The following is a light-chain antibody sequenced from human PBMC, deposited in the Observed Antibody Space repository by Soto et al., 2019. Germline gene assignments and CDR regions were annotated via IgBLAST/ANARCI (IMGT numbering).Light chain of an antibody. J-gene: IGKJ1*01. CDR1: QTVVTH. CDR2: DAS. CDR3: QQYNKWPRT. Sequence: EVVRTQSPVTLSLSPGDRATVSCRASQTVVTHLAWLQQKPGQPPRLLIYDASATATGIPARFSGSGSGTEFTLYISSLQSEDFAVYYCQQYNKWPRTVGQGTKVE. V-gene: IGKV3-15*01.